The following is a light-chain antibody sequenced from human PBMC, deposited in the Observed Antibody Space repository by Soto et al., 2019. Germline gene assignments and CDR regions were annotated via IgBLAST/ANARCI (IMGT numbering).Light chain of an antibody. CDR1: QSISSW. V-gene: IGKV1-5*01. CDR3: QQYNTQWT. Sequence: DIQMTQSPSTLSASVGDRVTITCRASQSISSWLAWYQQKLGKAPKLLIYDASSLESGVPSRFSGSGSGTEFTLTISSLQPDDFATYYCQQYNTQWTFGQGTKVAIK. J-gene: IGKJ1*01. CDR2: DAS.